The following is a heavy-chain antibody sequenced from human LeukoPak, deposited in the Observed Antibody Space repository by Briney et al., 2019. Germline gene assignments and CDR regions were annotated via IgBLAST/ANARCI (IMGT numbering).Heavy chain of an antibody. CDR2: IYSGGST. CDR3: ARASWMQLWFGYFDL. CDR1: GFTVSSNY. D-gene: IGHD5-18*01. Sequence: GGSLRLSCAASGFTVSSNYMSWVRQAPGKGLEWVSVIYSGGSTYYADSVKGRFTISRDNSKNTLYLQMNSLRAEDTAVYYCARASWMQLWFGYFDLWGRGTLVTVSS. J-gene: IGHJ2*01. V-gene: IGHV3-66*01.